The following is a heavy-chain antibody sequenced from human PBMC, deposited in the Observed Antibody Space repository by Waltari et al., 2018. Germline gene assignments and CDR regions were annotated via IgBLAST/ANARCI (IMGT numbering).Heavy chain of an antibody. V-gene: IGHV3-33*06. CDR3: VKDNYRYCSGGACYPIDY. Sequence: QVQLVESGGGVVQPGGSLSLPCAAAGFTFSSYGLPWIPQTPGRGLGWVAVIWYDGNNKYYADSVKGRFTISRDNSKNTLFLQMDSLRAEDTAVYYCVKDNYRYCSGGACYPIDYWGQGTLVTVSS. CDR2: IWYDGNNK. CDR1: GFTFSSYG. J-gene: IGHJ4*02. D-gene: IGHD2-15*01.